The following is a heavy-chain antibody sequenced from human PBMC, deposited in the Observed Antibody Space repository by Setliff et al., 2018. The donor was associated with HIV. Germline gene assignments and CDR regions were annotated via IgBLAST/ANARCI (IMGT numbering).Heavy chain of an antibody. J-gene: IGHJ3*02. CDR2: IYHSGST. CDR1: GYSISNGYY. D-gene: IGHD3-22*01. CDR3: AKEHGNYDTSADYSPDAFDI. V-gene: IGHV4-38-2*02. Sequence: LSLTCTVSGYSISNGYYWAWIRQTPGKGPEWIGSIYHSGSTYYNPSLKSRVTISVATSKKQFSLKLTSVTAADTAVYYCAKEHGNYDTSADYSPDAFDIWGQGTMVT.